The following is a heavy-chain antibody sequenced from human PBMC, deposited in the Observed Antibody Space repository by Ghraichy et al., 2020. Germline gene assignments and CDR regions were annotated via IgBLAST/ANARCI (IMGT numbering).Heavy chain of an antibody. J-gene: IGHJ5*02. V-gene: IGHV3-48*03. CDR1: GFTFSSYE. CDR2: ISNSGTTI. Sequence: GGSLRLSCAASGFTFSSYEMNWVRQAPGKGLEWISYISNSGTTIHYADSVKGRFTISRDNAKNSLYLQMNSLRAEDTAVYYCARKRVGAKNWFDPWGQGTLVTVSS. CDR3: ARKRVGAKNWFDP. D-gene: IGHD1-26*01.